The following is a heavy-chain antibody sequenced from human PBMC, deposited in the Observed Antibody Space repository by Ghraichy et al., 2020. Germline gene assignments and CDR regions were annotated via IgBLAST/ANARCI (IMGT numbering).Heavy chain of an antibody. Sequence: GGSLRLSCAASGFTFSGSAMHWVRQASGKGLEWVGRIRSKANNYAPAYAASVKDRFTISREDSKNMAYLQMNSLKTEDTAVYYCIRSPFCGGDCYHYYGVDVWGKGTTVTVSS. J-gene: IGHJ6*04. CDR2: IRSKANNYAP. D-gene: IGHD2-21*02. CDR1: GFTFSGSA. CDR3: IRSPFCGGDCYHYYGVDV. V-gene: IGHV3-73*01.